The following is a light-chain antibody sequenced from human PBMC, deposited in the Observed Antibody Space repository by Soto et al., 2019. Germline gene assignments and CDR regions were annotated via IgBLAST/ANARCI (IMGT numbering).Light chain of an antibody. V-gene: IGKV1-17*03. CDR1: EGISIY. CDR3: LQHNTYPWT. J-gene: IGKJ1*01. CDR2: AAS. Sequence: DIQVTQSPSPMSASVGDRVTITCRASEGISIYLAWFQQKTGKVPKRLIYAASSLDSGVPSRFSGSGSGAEFTLTISSLQPEDFATYYCLQHNTYPWTFGQGTKVEIK.